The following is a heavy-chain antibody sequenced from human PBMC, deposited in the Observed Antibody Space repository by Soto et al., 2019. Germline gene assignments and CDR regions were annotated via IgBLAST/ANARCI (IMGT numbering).Heavy chain of an antibody. Sequence: QANLVESGGGVVQPGRSLRLSCVGSGFTFSSYAMHWVRQAPGKGLEWVAVISYDGSDKYYADSVKGRFTISRDKSKNTLYLQMNSLRTEDTAVYYCARPPVGITMRLVAFEIWGQGTMVTVSS. CDR1: GFTFSSYA. V-gene: IGHV3-30-3*01. J-gene: IGHJ3*02. D-gene: IGHD3-22*01. CDR3: ARPPVGITMRLVAFEI. CDR2: ISYDGSDK.